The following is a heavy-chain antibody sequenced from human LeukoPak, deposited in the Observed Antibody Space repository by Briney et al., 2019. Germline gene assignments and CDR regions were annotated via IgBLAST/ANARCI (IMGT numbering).Heavy chain of an antibody. CDR2: INHSGST. V-gene: IGHV4-34*01. CDR3: ARGSRLGSSGWSATPLGRYFDL. CDR1: GGSFSGYY. J-gene: IGHJ2*01. Sequence: PSETLSLTCAVYGGSFSGYYWSWIRQPPGKGLEWIGEINHSGSTNYNPSLKSRVTISVDTSKNQFSLKLTSVTAADTAVYYCARGSRLGSSGWSATPLGRYFDLWGRGTLGTVSS. D-gene: IGHD6-19*01.